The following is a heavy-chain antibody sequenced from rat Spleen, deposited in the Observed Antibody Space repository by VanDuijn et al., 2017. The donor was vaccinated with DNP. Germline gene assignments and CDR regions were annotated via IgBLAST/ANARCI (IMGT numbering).Heavy chain of an antibody. J-gene: IGHJ3*01. D-gene: IGHD4-6*01. CDR3: TRDGLNDTRAIWFAY. V-gene: IGHV2S12*01. CDR2: ISRGGVT. CDR1: GFTFSGYW. Sequence: VQLVESGGGLVQPGGSLRLSCIASGFTFSGYWMYWIRQAPGKGLEWVASISRGGVTYYNSVLESRLTISRDTSKSQVFLKMNSLQSEDTAIYFCTRDGLNDTRAIWFAYWGQGTLVTVSS.